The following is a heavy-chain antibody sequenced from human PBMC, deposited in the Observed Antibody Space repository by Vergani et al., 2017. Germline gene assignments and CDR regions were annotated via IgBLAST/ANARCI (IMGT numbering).Heavy chain of an antibody. CDR1: EGTFSSYA. J-gene: IGHJ4*02. Sequence: QVQLVQSGAEVKKPGSSVKVSCKASEGTFSSYAISWVRQAPGQGREWMGGIIPIFGTENYAQKFQGRVTITADESTSTAYMELSSLRSEDTDVYYCARLSYYDYGYDPASFWGQGTLVTVAS. D-gene: IGHD3-16*01. CDR3: ARLSYYDYGYDPASF. V-gene: IGHV1-69*12. CDR2: IIPIFGTE.